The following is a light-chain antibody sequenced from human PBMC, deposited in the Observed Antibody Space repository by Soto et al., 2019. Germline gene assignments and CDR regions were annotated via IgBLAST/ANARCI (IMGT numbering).Light chain of an antibody. V-gene: IGKV3-15*01. Sequence: VMTQSPGTLSVSPGERATLSCRASQSVSSNLAWYQQKPGQAPSLLMYGASTRATGFPARFSGSGSGTEFTLTISSLQSEDFAVYYCQQYDNWPGTFGQGTRWISN. J-gene: IGKJ1*01. CDR1: QSVSSN. CDR3: QQYDNWPGT. CDR2: GAS.